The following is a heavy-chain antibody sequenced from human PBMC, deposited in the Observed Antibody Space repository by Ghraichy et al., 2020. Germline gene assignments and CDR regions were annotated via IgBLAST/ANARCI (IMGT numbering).Heavy chain of an antibody. CDR3: ARDYFEDDSGHYWWWADF. J-gene: IGHJ4*02. CDR1: GFRFNDFY. Sequence: GALRLSCAASGFRFNDFYMSWFRQAPGKGLEWIAYISHGSTYKNYADSVKGRFTVSRDNFRDILYLQMDGLRAEDTAVYYCARDYFEDDSGHYWWWADFWGQGALVTVSS. V-gene: IGHV3-11*05. CDR2: ISHGSTYK. D-gene: IGHD3-3*01.